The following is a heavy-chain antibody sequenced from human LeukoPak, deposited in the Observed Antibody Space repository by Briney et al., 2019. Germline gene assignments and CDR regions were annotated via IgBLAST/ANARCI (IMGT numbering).Heavy chain of an antibody. J-gene: IGHJ5*02. CDR1: GYTFTGYY. D-gene: IGHD2-15*01. CDR2: INPNNGAT. V-gene: IGHV1-2*02. Sequence: ASVKVSCKPSGYTFTGYYIHWVRQAPGQGLEWMGWINPNNGATDYAQNFQGRVTMTRDTSINTVYMEMSRLRSDDTAVYFCTRGVRIEIAAWFDPWGQGTLVTVSS. CDR3: TRGVRIEIAAWFDP.